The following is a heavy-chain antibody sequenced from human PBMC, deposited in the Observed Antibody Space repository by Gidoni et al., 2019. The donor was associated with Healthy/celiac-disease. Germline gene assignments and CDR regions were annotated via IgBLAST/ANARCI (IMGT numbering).Heavy chain of an antibody. Sequence: QVTLQESGPGLVTPSETLYLTCTASGGSISSYYGSWIRQPDGTGLEWIGRIYTSGSTNYNPALKSRVTMSVDTSKNQFSLKLSSVTAADTAVYYCARDPYSSSWPHDAFDIWGQGTMVTVSS. CDR3: ARDPYSSSWPHDAFDI. CDR1: GGSISSYY. CDR2: IYTSGST. V-gene: IGHV4-4*07. J-gene: IGHJ3*02. D-gene: IGHD6-13*01.